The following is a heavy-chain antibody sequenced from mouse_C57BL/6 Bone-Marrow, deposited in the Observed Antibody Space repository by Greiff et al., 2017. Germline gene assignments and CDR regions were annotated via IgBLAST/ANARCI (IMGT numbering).Heavy chain of an antibody. CDR1: GYTFTDYN. Sequence: VQLQQSGPELVKPGASVKMSCKASGYTFTDYNMHWVKQSHGKSLEWIGYINPNNGGTSYNQKFKGKATLTVNKSSSTAYMEIRSLTSEDSAVYYCAQSPHYYGSGGYFDVWGTGTTVTVSS. D-gene: IGHD1-1*01. CDR3: AQSPHYYGSGGYFDV. CDR2: INPNNGGT. V-gene: IGHV1-22*01. J-gene: IGHJ1*03.